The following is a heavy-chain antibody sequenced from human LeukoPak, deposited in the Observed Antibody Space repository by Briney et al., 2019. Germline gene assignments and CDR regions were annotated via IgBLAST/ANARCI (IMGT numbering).Heavy chain of an antibody. J-gene: IGHJ4*02. Sequence: GGSLRLSCAASGFTFSNYWMSWARQAPGKGLEWGANIKQDGNEKHYVDSVKGRFTISRDNTKNSLFLQMNSLRAEDTAVYYCASYESSVSFHYWGQGTLVTVSS. CDR1: GFTFSNYW. CDR2: IKQDGNEK. CDR3: ASYESSVSFHY. V-gene: IGHV3-7*01. D-gene: IGHD3-22*01.